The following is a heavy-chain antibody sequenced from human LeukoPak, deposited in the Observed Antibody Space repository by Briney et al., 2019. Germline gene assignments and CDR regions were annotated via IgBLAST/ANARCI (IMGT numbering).Heavy chain of an antibody. CDR1: GFTFSSYW. J-gene: IGHJ4*02. CDR2: IKQDGSEK. D-gene: IGHD5-18*01. Sequence: GGSLRLSCAASGFTFSSYWMSWVRQAPGKGLEWVANIKQDGSEKYYVDSVKGRFTISRDNAKNSLYLQMNSLRAEDTAVYYCARERGNRGYSYGELDYWAREPWSPSPQ. V-gene: IGHV3-7*01. CDR3: ARERGNRGYSYGELDY.